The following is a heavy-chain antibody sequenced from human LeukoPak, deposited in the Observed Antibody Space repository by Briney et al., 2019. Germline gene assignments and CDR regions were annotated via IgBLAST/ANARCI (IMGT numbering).Heavy chain of an antibody. CDR3: ARHLSSITSCPNY. J-gene: IGHJ4*02. CDR2: ICPGNSDI. V-gene: IGHV5-51*01. CDR1: GYSFASYW. Sequence: GESLKISCKGSGYSFASYWIAWVRQMPGKGLEWMGVICPGNSDITYSPSFRGQVTISADKSVSTAYLHWSSLKASDTAIYYCARHLSSITSCPNYWGQGTLVTVSS. D-gene: IGHD2-2*01.